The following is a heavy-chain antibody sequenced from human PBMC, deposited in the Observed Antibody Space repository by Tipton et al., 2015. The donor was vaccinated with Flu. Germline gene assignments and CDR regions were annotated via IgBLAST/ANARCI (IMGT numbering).Heavy chain of an antibody. CDR3: ARLRALTSSFDP. CDR2: IDYSGST. V-gene: IGHV4-61*01. CDR1: GGSVSSGSYY. Sequence: TLSLTCTVSGGSVSSGSYYWSWIRQPPGKGLEWIGYIDYSGSTNYNPSLKSRVTISIDTSKNQFSLKLNSVTAADTAVYYCARLRALTSSFDPWGQGTLVTVSS. J-gene: IGHJ5*02. D-gene: IGHD1-20*01.